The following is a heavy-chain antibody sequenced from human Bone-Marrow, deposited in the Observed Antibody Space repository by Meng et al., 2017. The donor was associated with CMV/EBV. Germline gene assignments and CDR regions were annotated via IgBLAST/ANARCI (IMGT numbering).Heavy chain of an antibody. CDR1: GFPFSDYY. CDR3: GYGMDV. CDR2: IYSGGSST. V-gene: IGHV3-23*03. J-gene: IGHJ6*02. Sequence: GSLKISCAASGFPFSDYYMSWIRQAPGKGLEWVSVIYSGGSSTYYADSVKGRFTISRDNSKNTLYLQMNSLRAEDTAVYYCGYGMDVWGQGTTVTVSS.